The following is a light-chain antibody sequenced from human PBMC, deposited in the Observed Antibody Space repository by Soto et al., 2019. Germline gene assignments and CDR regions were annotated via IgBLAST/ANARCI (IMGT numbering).Light chain of an antibody. J-gene: IGLJ1*01. CDR3: SSYTSSSTLV. CDR1: SSDVGDYNY. V-gene: IGLV2-14*01. Sequence: QSALTKPASVSGSPVQSITISCTGTSSDVGDYNYVSWYQQHPGKAPKVMIYDVSNRPSGVSNRFSGSKSGNTASLTISGLQAEGEADYYCSSYTSSSTLVFGTGTKVTVL. CDR2: DVS.